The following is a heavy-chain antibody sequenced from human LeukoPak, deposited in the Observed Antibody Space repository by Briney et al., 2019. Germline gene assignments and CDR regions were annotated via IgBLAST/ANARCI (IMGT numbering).Heavy chain of an antibody. D-gene: IGHD1-26*01. CDR1: GFTFRSYA. CDR3: AKDPYSGSYCPDY. CDR2: ISGSGGST. Sequence: GGSLRLSCAASGFTFRSYAMSWVRQAPGKGLEWVSSISGSGGSTYYADSVKGRFTISRDNSKNTLYLQMNSLRAEDTAVYYCAKDPYSGSYCPDYWGQGTLVTVSS. V-gene: IGHV3-23*01. J-gene: IGHJ4*02.